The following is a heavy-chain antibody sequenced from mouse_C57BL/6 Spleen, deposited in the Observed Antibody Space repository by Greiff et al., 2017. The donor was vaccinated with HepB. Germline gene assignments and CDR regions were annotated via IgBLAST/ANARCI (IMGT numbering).Heavy chain of an antibody. Sequence: QVQLQQSGAELAKPGASVKLSCKASGYTFTSYWMHWVKQRPGKGLEWIGYINPSSGYTKYNQKFKDKATLTADKSSSTAYMQLSSLTYEDSAVYYCAKAPLTASFAYWGQGTLVTVSA. D-gene: IGHD4-1*01. CDR1: GYTFTSYW. V-gene: IGHV1-7*01. J-gene: IGHJ3*01. CDR2: INPSSGYT. CDR3: AKAPLTASFAY.